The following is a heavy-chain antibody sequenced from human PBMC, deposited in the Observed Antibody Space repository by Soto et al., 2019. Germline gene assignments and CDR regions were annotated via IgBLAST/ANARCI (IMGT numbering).Heavy chain of an antibody. CDR1: GFNFSSYW. CDR2: IKQDGSEK. D-gene: IGHD3-10*01. CDR3: ARLSRPSIWFGRPDAFDI. J-gene: IGHJ3*02. V-gene: IGHV3-7*01. Sequence: GGSLRLSCAASGFNFSSYWMSWVRQAPGKGLEWVANIKQDGSEKYYVDSVKGRFTISRDNAKNLLYLQMNSLRAEDTAVYYFARLSRPSIWFGRPDAFDIWGQGTMVTVSS.